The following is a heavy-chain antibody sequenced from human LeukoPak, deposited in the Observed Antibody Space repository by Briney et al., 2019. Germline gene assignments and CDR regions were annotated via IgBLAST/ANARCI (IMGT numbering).Heavy chain of an antibody. CDR1: GFTFNYAW. J-gene: IGHJ6*02. D-gene: IGHD1-7*01. Sequence: GGSLRLSCAASGFTFNYAWMSWVRQVPGKGLEWVGQTVSEIDGGTTDYAAPVKGRFTISRDDSKSTLYLQMNSLKIEDTAVYYCTTDEDWNYARKDVWGQGATVIVPS. CDR2: TVSEIDGGTT. V-gene: IGHV3-15*04. CDR3: TTDEDWNYARKDV.